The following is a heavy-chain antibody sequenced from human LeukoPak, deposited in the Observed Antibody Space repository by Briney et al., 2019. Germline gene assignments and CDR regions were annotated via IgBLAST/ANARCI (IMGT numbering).Heavy chain of an antibody. D-gene: IGHD3-10*01. CDR2: ISGSGGST. J-gene: IGHJ5*02. Sequence: GGSLRLSCAASGFTFSSYAMSWVRQAPGKGLEWVSAISGSGGSTYYADSVKGRFTISRDNSKNTLYLQMNSLRAEDTAVYYCAKDEVRDLGELPNWDWFDPWGQGTLVTVSS. CDR3: AKDEVRDLGELPNWDWFDP. CDR1: GFTFSSYA. V-gene: IGHV3-23*01.